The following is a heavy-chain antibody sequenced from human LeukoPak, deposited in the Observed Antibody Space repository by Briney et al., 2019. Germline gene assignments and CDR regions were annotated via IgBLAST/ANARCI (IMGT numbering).Heavy chain of an antibody. D-gene: IGHD3-22*01. CDR1: GFTFSSYA. V-gene: IGHV3-23*01. Sequence: GGSLRLSCAASGFTFSSYAMSWVRRAPGKGLEGVSAISGSGGSTYYADSVTGRFNITRDNSKNTLYLQMKSLRAEDTAVYYCASYYYDKDIAFDIWGQGTMVTVSS. CDR3: ASYYYDKDIAFDI. CDR2: ISGSGGST. J-gene: IGHJ3*02.